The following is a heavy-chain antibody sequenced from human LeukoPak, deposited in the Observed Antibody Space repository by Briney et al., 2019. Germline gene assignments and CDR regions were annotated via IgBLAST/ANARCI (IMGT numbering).Heavy chain of an antibody. D-gene: IGHD1-1*01. J-gene: IGHJ4*02. CDR2: IYYSGST. Sequence: PSETLSLTCNVSGGSMSSNYWSWIRQSPGKGLDWIGYIYYSGSTDYNPSLKSRVTISVDRSKNQFSLRLGSVTAADTAVYYCARGYNRQSNPFDYWGQGTLVTVSS. CDR1: GGSMSSNY. V-gene: IGHV4-59*01. CDR3: ARGYNRQSNPFDY.